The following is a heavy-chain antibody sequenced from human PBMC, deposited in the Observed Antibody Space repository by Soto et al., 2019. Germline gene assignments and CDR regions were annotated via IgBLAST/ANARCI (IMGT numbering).Heavy chain of an antibody. CDR2: INHSGST. CDR3: ARGVGGCSGGSCYSSFDYYYYYMDV. Sequence: SQTFSLPCAVYGGSFSGYYWSWIRQPPGKGLEWIGEINHSGSTNYNPSLKSRVTISVDTSKNQFSLKLSSVTAADTAVYYCARGVGGCSGGSCYSSFDYYYYYMDVWGKGTTVTVSS. J-gene: IGHJ6*03. V-gene: IGHV4-34*01. CDR1: GGSFSGYY. D-gene: IGHD2-15*01.